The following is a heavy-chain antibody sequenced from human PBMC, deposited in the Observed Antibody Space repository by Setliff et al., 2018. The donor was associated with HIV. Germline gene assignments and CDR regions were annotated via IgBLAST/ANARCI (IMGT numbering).Heavy chain of an antibody. CDR1: GFTFSSYA. V-gene: IGHV3-23*01. Sequence: QPGGSLRLSCAASGFTFSSYAMSWVRQAPGKGLEWVSAISGSGGSTYYADFVKGRFTISRDNSKNTVYLQMNSLRVDDTAVYYCAKSRITSQYDALDIWGQGTMVTVSS. CDR2: ISGSGGST. D-gene: IGHD2-2*01. CDR3: AKSRITSQYDALDI. J-gene: IGHJ3*02.